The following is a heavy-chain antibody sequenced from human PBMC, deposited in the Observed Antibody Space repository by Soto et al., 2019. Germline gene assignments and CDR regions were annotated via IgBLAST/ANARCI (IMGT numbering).Heavy chain of an antibody. D-gene: IGHD6-13*01. CDR1: GDSINNCY. CDR2: VYYSGTT. V-gene: IGHV4-59*01. CDR3: ARGYSSNWFRVDY. J-gene: IGHJ4*02. Sequence: SETLSLTCTVSGDSINNCYWTWIRQPPGKGLEWIGYVYYSGTTDYNPSLRSRLTISVDTSKNQFSLNLNSVTAADTAVYYCARGYSSNWFRVDYWGQGILVTVSS.